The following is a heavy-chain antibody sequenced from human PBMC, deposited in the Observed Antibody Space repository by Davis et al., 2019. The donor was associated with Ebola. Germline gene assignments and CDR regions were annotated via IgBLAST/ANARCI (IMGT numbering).Heavy chain of an antibody. CDR2: IRSKANSYAT. CDR3: TLLGVYSSSSGDAFDI. CDR1: GFTFSGSA. D-gene: IGHD6-6*01. Sequence: PGGSLRLSCAASGFTFSGSAMHWVRQASGKGLESVGRIRSKANSYATAYAASVKGRFTISRDDSKNTAYLQMNSLKTEDTAVYYCTLLGVYSSSSGDAFDIWGQGTMVTVSS. V-gene: IGHV3-73*01. J-gene: IGHJ3*02.